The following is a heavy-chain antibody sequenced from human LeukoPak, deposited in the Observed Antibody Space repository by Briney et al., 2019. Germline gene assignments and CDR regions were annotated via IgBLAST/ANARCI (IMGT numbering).Heavy chain of an antibody. CDR1: GFTFSSYE. CDR2: ISSSGSTI. Sequence: GGSLRLSCAASGFTFSSYEMNWVRQAPGKGLEWVSYISSSGSTIYYADSVKGRFTISRDNAKNSLYLQMSSLRAEDTAVYYCARHSSGWYPYDYWGQGTLVTVSS. V-gene: IGHV3-48*03. CDR3: ARHSSGWYPYDY. D-gene: IGHD6-19*01. J-gene: IGHJ4*02.